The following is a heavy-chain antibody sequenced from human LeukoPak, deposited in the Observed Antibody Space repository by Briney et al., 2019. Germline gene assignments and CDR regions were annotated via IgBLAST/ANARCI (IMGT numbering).Heavy chain of an antibody. V-gene: IGHV4-30-2*01. D-gene: IGHD5-12*01. CDR1: GGSISSGGYS. Sequence: SETLSLTCAVSGGSISSGGYSWSWIRQPPGKGLEWIGYIYHSGSTYYNPSLKSRVTISVGRSKNQFSLKLSSVTAADTAVYYCARSAPYSGYEGPFDYWGQGTLVTVSS. CDR3: ARSAPYSGYEGPFDY. CDR2: IYHSGST. J-gene: IGHJ4*02.